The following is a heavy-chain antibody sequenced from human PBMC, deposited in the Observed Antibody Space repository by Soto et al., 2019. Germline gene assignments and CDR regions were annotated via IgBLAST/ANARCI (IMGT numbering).Heavy chain of an antibody. CDR1: GFTFSSYG. V-gene: IGHV3-30*18. CDR2: ISDTGSSH. D-gene: IGHD2-2*01. CDR3: AKDRGGDCPDNSCYFGADY. J-gene: IGHJ4*02. Sequence: VASLRLSCVGSGFTFSSYGMHWVRQAPGKGLKCVAVISDTGSSHYYAASVEGRFTISRENSKNTLSLHMDRLRVEDTAVYYCAKDRGGDCPDNSCYFGADYWGQGTPVTVSS.